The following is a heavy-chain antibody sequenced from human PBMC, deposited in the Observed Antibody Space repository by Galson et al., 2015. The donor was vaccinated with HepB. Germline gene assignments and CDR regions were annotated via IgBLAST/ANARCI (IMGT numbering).Heavy chain of an antibody. J-gene: IGHJ6*02. Sequence: CAISGDSVSSNSATWTWIRRSPSRGLEWLGRTYYRSKWYNDYAVSVKSRIAINPDTSKNQFSLQLNSVTPEDTAVYYCAREVVTTRRNNYYGVDVWGQGTTVTVSS. CDR1: GDSVSSNSAT. V-gene: IGHV6-1*01. CDR3: AREVVTTRRNNYYGVDV. D-gene: IGHD4-11*01. CDR2: TYYRSKWYN.